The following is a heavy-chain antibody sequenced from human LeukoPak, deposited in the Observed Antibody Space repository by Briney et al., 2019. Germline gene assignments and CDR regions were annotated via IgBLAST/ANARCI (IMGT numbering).Heavy chain of an antibody. Sequence: GGSLRLSCAASGFTLSSYSMNWVRQAPGKGLEWISHITWSGSTIFYADSVKGRFTISRDSAKNSLYLQMSSLRDEDTAVYYCAKPPITMVRGAFDYWGQGTLVTVSS. D-gene: IGHD3-10*01. CDR1: GFTLSSYS. CDR2: ITWSGSTI. V-gene: IGHV3-48*02. CDR3: AKPPITMVRGAFDY. J-gene: IGHJ4*02.